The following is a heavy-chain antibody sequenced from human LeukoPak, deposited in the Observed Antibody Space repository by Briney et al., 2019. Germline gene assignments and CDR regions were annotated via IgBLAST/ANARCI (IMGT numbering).Heavy chain of an antibody. D-gene: IGHD6-19*01. CDR2: IYYSGST. J-gene: IGHJ5*02. V-gene: IGHV4-59*12. CDR1: GGSISSYY. Sequence: SETLSLTCTVSGGSISSYYWSWNRQPPGKGLEWIGYIYYSGSTNYNPSLKSRVTISVDTSKNQFSLKLSSVTAADTAVYYCARGLSYSSGWYNWFDPWGQGTLVTVSS. CDR3: ARGLSYSSGWYNWFDP.